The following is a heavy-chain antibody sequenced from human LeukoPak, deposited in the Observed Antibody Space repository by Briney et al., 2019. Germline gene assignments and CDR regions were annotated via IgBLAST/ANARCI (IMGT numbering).Heavy chain of an antibody. Sequence: EASVKVSCKASGYTFTSYGISWVRQAPGQGLEWMGWISGYKGNINDAQKLQGRVNMTTDTATSTAYMELRSLRSDDTAEYYCAREPHRDSDAFDIWGQGTMVSVSS. CDR1: GYTFTSYG. V-gene: IGHV1-18*01. CDR2: ISGYKGNI. D-gene: IGHD2-21*01. CDR3: AREPHRDSDAFDI. J-gene: IGHJ3*02.